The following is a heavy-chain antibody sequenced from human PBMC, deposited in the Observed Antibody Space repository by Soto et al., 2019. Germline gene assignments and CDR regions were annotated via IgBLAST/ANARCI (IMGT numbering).Heavy chain of an antibody. D-gene: IGHD1-7*01. CDR2: ISGSGGST. V-gene: IGHV3-23*01. CDR1: GFTFSSYA. CDR3: AKWAAITGTTGAPVIDY. J-gene: IGHJ4*02. Sequence: EVQLLESGGGLVQPGGSLRLSCAASGFTFSSYAMSWVRQAPGKGLEWVSAISGSGGSTYYADSVKGRFTISRDNSKNTLYLQMNSVRAEDTAVYYCAKWAAITGTTGAPVIDYWGQGTLVTVSS.